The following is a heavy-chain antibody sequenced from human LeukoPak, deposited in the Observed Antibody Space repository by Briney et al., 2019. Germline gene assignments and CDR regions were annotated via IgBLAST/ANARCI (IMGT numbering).Heavy chain of an antibody. CDR3: AREQNDYGDPNDAFDI. J-gene: IGHJ3*02. V-gene: IGHV3-21*01. CDR1: GFTFSRYS. D-gene: IGHD4-17*01. CDR2: ISSSSSYI. Sequence: GGSLRLSCAASGFTFSRYSMNWVRQAPGKGLEWVSSISSSSSYIYYADSVKGRFTISRDNAKNSLYLQMNSLRAEDTAVCYCAREQNDYGDPNDAFDIWGQGTMVTVSS.